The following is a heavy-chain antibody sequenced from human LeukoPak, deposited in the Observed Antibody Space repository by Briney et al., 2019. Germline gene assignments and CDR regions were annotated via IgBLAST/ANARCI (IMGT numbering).Heavy chain of an antibody. CDR2: INPSGGST. CDR1: GYTFTSYY. V-gene: IGHV1-46*01. D-gene: IGHD3-22*01. Sequence: ASVKVSCKASGYTFTSYYMHWVRQAPGQGLEWMGIINPSGGSTSYAQKFQGRVTMTRDTSTSTVYMELSSLRSEDTAVYYCARDLVGYYDSSGYFDIWGQGTMVTVSS. J-gene: IGHJ3*02. CDR3: ARDLVGYYDSSGYFDI.